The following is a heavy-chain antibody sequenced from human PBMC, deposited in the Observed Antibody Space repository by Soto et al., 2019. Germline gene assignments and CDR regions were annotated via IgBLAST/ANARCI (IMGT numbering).Heavy chain of an antibody. D-gene: IGHD6-13*01. CDR2: ISYDGGNK. CDR1: GFTFSSFG. Sequence: QLQLVESGGGVVQPGRSLRLSCAASGFTFSSFGMHWVRQAPGKGLEWVALISYDGGNKYNADSVKGRFTISRDNSKNTLYLLMNSLRPEDTVVYYCAKDFSRSYDYLYYYGLDVLGPGTTVTGS. CDR3: AKDFSRSYDYLYYYGLDV. J-gene: IGHJ6*01. V-gene: IGHV3-30*18.